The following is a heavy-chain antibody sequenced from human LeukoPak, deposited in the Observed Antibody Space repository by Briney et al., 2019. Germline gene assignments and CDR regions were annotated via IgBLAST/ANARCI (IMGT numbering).Heavy chain of an antibody. CDR3: ARTRSSRYLPFDY. J-gene: IGHJ4*02. D-gene: IGHD3-22*01. CDR2: ITNSGNSK. V-gene: IGHV3-48*01. Sequence: GGALRLSCAASEFTFSSDSMNWGREAPGKGLEWVSYITNSGNSKSYADPLKGRFTISTDNTKNPLYLQMHGLRAQDTAAYYCARTRSSRYLPFDYWGQAILVTVSS. CDR1: EFTFSSDS.